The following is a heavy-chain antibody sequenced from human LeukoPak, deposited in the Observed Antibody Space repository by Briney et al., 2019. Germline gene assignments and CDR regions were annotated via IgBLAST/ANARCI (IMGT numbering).Heavy chain of an antibody. CDR3: ARDGVVGATLGARRWRPLDY. CDR1: GYTFTSYY. V-gene: IGHV1-46*01. D-gene: IGHD1-26*01. Sequence: ASVKVSCKASGYTFTSYYMHWVRQAPGQGLEWMGIINPSGGSTSYAQKFQGRVTMTRDTSTSTVYMELSSLRSEDTAVYYCARDGVVGATLGARRWRPLDYRGQGTLVTVSS. CDR2: INPSGGST. J-gene: IGHJ4*02.